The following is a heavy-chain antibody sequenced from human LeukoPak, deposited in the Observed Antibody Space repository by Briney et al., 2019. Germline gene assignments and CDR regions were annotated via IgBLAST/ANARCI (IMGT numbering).Heavy chain of an antibody. CDR1: GGTFSSYA. J-gene: IGHJ6*03. D-gene: IGHD3-10*01. CDR2: IIPIFGTA. Sequence: ASVRVSCKASGGTFSSYAISWVRQAPGQGLEWMGGIIPIFGTANYAQKFQGRVTITTDESTSTAYMELSSLRSEDTAVYYCARGSYIYGSGRSNYYNYMDVWGKGTTVTVSS. V-gene: IGHV1-69*05. CDR3: ARGSYIYGSGRSNYYNYMDV.